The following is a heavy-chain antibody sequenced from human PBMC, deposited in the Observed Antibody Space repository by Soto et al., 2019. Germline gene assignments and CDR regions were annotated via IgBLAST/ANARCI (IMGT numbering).Heavy chain of an antibody. CDR3: ARTMVRGVITYSRDYHGMDV. V-gene: IGHV5-51*01. Sequence: GESLKISCKGSGYSFSNYWIGWVRQMPGKGLEWMGIIFPRDSDTRYSPSFQGQVTISADKSISTAYLQWSSLKASDTAMYYCARTMVRGVITYSRDYHGMDVWGQGTTVTVSS. CDR2: IFPRDSDT. CDR1: GYSFSNYW. D-gene: IGHD3-10*01. J-gene: IGHJ6*02.